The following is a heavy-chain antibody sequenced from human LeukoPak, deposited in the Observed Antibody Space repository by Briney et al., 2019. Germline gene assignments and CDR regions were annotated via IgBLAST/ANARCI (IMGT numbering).Heavy chain of an antibody. CDR2: IYENGGTT. Sequence: TGGSLRLSWVGSGFTFRSHAMSWVRQAPEKGLEFVSGIYENGGTTYYADSVKGRFSISRDNSKNTLYLQMDSLRGEDTAVYYCAKDFRIGYSAHFDYWGQGALVTVSS. D-gene: IGHD2-21*01. CDR3: AKDFRIGYSAHFDY. J-gene: IGHJ4*02. V-gene: IGHV3-23*01. CDR1: GFTFRSHA.